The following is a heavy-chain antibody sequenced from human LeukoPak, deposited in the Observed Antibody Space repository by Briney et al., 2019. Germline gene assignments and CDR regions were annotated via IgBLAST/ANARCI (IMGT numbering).Heavy chain of an antibody. V-gene: IGHV3-7*01. J-gene: IGHJ4*02. D-gene: IGHD3-22*01. CDR2: IKEDGSQT. Sequence: GGSLRLSCAASGFTFRSYWMTWVRQAPGKGLEWVANIKEDGSQTKYADSFLGRFTVSRDNSKNSLFLQMNSLRVEDTAAYYCVRDYPVVNPYWGQGTRVTVSS. CDR3: VRDYPVVNPY. CDR1: GFTFRSYW.